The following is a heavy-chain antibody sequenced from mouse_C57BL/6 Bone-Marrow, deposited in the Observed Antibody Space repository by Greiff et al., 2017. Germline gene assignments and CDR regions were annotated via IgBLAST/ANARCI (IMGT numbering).Heavy chain of an antibody. J-gene: IGHJ3*01. CDR1: GYTFTSYW. CDR2: IHPNSGST. D-gene: IGHD1-1*01. V-gene: IGHV1-64*01. CDR3: VFSIITTVPPAWFAY. Sequence: QVQLQQPGAELVKPGASVKLSCKASGYTFTSYWMHWVKQRPGQGLEWIGMIHPNSGSTNYNEKFKSKATLTVDKSSSTAYMQLSSLPSEDSAVYYCVFSIITTVPPAWFAYWGQGTLVTVSA.